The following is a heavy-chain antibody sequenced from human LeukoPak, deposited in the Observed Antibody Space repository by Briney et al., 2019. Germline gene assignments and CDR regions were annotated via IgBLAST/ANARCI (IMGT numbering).Heavy chain of an antibody. Sequence: GGSLRLSCEASEFMLSSYAMSWVRQAPGKGLEWVSSISSSSSYIYYADSVKGRFTISRDNAKNSLYLQMNSLRAEDTAVYYCARGHFDYWGQGTLVTVSS. CDR2: ISSSSSYI. CDR3: ARGHFDY. J-gene: IGHJ4*02. CDR1: EFMLSSYA. V-gene: IGHV3-21*01.